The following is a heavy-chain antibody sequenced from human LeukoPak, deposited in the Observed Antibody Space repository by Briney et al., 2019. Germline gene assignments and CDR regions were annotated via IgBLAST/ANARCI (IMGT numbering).Heavy chain of an antibody. CDR2: ISAYNGNT. CDR1: GYTFTSYG. Sequence: ASVKVSCKASGYTFTSYGISWVRQAPGQGLEWMGWISAYNGNTNYAQKLQGRVTMTTDTSTSTAYMELRSLRSDDTAVYYCARGAYYDSSGYYSTSDAFDIWGQGTMVTVPS. V-gene: IGHV1-18*01. J-gene: IGHJ3*02. CDR3: ARGAYYDSSGYYSTSDAFDI. D-gene: IGHD3-22*01.